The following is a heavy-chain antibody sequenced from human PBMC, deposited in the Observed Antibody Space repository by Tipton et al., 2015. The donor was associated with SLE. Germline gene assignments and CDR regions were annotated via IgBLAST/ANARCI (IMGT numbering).Heavy chain of an antibody. CDR3: ARGGTYYDVLAGLDY. CDR2: ISSSGSVI. CDR1: GFIFSNYE. D-gene: IGHD3-9*01. J-gene: IGHJ4*02. Sequence: GSLRLSCAASGFIFSNYEMNWVRQAPGKGLEWVSYISSSGSVIYYADSVKGRFTISRDDAKNSLYLQMNSLRAEDTAVYYCARGGTYYDVLAGLDYWGQGTLVTVSS. V-gene: IGHV3-48*03.